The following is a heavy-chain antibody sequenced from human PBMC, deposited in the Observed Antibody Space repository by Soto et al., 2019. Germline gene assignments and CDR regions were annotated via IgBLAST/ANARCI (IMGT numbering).Heavy chain of an antibody. D-gene: IGHD6-13*01. CDR2: ISYDGSNK. CDR1: GFTFSSYG. V-gene: IGHV3-30*03. J-gene: IGHJ4*02. CDR3: ARLGSSDLPY. Sequence: QVQLVESGGGVVQPGRSLRLSCAASGFTFSSYGMHWVRQAPGKGLEWVAVISYDGSNKYYADSVKGRFTISRDNSKNTLYRQMNSLRAEDTAVYYCARLGSSDLPYWGQGTLVTVSS.